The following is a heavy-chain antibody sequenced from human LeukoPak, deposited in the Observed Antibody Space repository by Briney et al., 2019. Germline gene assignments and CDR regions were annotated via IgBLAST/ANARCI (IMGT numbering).Heavy chain of an antibody. J-gene: IGHJ4*02. CDR3: AIRVNWNDVRLEYDFDY. V-gene: IGHV1-69*13. D-gene: IGHD1-20*01. CDR1: GGTFSSYA. Sequence: SVKVSCKASGGTFSSYAISWVRQAPGQGLEWMGGIIPIFGTANYAQKFQGRVTITADESTRTAYMELRSLRSEDPGVYYCAIRVNWNDVRLEYDFDYWGQGTLVTVSS. CDR2: IIPIFGTA.